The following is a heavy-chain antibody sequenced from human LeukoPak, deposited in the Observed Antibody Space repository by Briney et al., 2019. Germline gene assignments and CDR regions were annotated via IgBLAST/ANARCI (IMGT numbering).Heavy chain of an antibody. CDR2: INAGNGNT. V-gene: IGHV1-3*01. J-gene: IGHJ4*02. D-gene: IGHD2-2*01. Sequence: ASVKVSCKASRYTFTNYAMNWVRQAPGQRLEWMGWINAGNGNTKSSQRFQDRVTITRDTSESTAYMELNSLRSEETAVYYCTRGIWSSHNKDYYFDYWGQGSLVTVSS. CDR1: RYTFTNYA. CDR3: TRGIWSSHNKDYYFDY.